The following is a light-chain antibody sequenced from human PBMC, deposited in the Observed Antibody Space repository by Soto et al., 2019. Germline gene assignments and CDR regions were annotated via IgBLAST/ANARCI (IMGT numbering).Light chain of an antibody. CDR3: QQYGSSPLT. J-gene: IGKJ4*01. V-gene: IGKV3-20*01. CDR1: QSVSSIY. Sequence: EIVLTQSPGTLSLSPGERATLSCRASQSVSSIYLGWYQQKPGQAPRLLMYGASSRATGIPERFSGSGSGTDFTLTSSRLEPEDFAVYYCQQYGSSPLTFGGGTKVDIK. CDR2: GAS.